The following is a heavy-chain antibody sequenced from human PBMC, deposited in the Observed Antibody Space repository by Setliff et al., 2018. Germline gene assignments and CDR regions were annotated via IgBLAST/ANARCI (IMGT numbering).Heavy chain of an antibody. CDR2: INSDGSST. CDR1: GFTLSSYW. CDR3: ARGPWKHSPYYYYYYMDV. D-gene: IGHD1-1*01. Sequence: PGGSMRLSCAASGFTLSSYWTHWVRQVPGKGLVWVSRINSDGSSTGYADSVKGRFTISRDNAKNTLFLQMNSLRAEDTALYYCARGPWKHSPYYYYYYMDVWGKGTTVTVSS. J-gene: IGHJ6*03. V-gene: IGHV3-74*01.